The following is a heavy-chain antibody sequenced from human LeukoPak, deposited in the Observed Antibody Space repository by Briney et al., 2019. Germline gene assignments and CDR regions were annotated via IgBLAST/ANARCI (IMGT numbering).Heavy chain of an antibody. D-gene: IGHD3-16*01. Sequence: SETLSLTCTVSGGSITSFYWSWIRQPPGKGLEWIGYIYYSGNTNYNPSLKSRVTISVDRSKNQFSLKLSSVTAADTAIYYCAKGDPTFLFWYFDLWGRGTLVTVSS. CDR3: AKGDPTFLFWYFDL. V-gene: IGHV4-59*01. CDR2: IYYSGNT. CDR1: GGSITSFY. J-gene: IGHJ2*01.